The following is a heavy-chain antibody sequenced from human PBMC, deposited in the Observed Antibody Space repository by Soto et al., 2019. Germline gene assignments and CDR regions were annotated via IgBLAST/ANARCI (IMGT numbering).Heavy chain of an antibody. J-gene: IGHJ4*02. CDR3: ARARATVTTERALGFDY. CDR1: GYTFYNYD. CDR2: ISAYNENT. D-gene: IGHD4-17*01. Sequence: ASVKVSCKASGYTFYNYDITWVRQAPGQGLEWMGTISAYNENTNVAQNLQGRVSMTTDKSTATAYMELRSLTSDDTAVYYCARARATVTTERALGFDYWGQGTLVTVSS. V-gene: IGHV1-18*01.